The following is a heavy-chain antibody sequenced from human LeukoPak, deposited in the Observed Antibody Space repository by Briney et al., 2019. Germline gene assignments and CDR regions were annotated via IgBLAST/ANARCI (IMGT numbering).Heavy chain of an antibody. V-gene: IGHV3-21*01. CDR1: GFTFSSHN. J-gene: IGHJ3*02. D-gene: IGHD3-10*01. CDR2: ISDSGSDI. CDR3: ARGGWGGDAFDI. Sequence: GGSLRLSCAASGFTFSSHNMHWVRQAPGKGLEWVSTISDSGSDIYYRESDKGRFTISRDNARNSLFLQMHSLRGEDTAVYYCARGGWGGDAFDIWGQGTMVTVSS.